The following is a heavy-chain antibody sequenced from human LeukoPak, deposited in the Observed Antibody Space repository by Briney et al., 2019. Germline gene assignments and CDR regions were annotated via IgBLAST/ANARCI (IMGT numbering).Heavy chain of an antibody. V-gene: IGHV3-30*02. CDR3: AKDGGYSYGDYYFYYMDV. Sequence: AGGSLRLSCAASGFTFSSYGMSWVRQAPGKGLEWVTFIRYDGGSIYYADSVKGRFTISRDNSNNTLYLQMNSLRPEDTAVYYCAKDGGYSYGDYYFYYMDVWGKGTTVTISS. CDR1: GFTFSSYG. CDR2: IRYDGGSI. J-gene: IGHJ6*03. D-gene: IGHD5-18*01.